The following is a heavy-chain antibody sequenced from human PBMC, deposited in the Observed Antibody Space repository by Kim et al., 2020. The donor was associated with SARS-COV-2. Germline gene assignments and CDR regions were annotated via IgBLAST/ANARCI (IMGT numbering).Heavy chain of an antibody. Sequence: LKDRFTISRENSKNTLYLKMNSVSAEDTAVYYCASNRYYYDSSGYYYLDYWGQGTLVTVSS. CDR3: ASNRYYYDSSGYYYLDY. V-gene: IGHV3-30*07. J-gene: IGHJ4*02. D-gene: IGHD3-22*01.